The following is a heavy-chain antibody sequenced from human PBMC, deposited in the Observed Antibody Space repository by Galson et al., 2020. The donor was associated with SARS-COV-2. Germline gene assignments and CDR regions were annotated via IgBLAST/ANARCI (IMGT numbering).Heavy chain of an antibody. J-gene: IGHJ4*02. Sequence: GESLKISCAASGFTFNTYWMHWVRQAPGKGLVWLSLIKSDGSRTDYADSVKGRFTISRDNAKNTLFLQMNSLRAEDTAVYYCTGGTGWLIDYWGQGTLVTVSS. D-gene: IGHD6-19*01. V-gene: IGHV3-74*01. CDR3: TGGTGWLIDY. CDR1: GFTFNTYW. CDR2: IKSDGSRT.